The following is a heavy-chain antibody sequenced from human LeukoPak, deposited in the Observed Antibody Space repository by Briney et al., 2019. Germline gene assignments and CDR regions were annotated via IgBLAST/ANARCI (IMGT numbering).Heavy chain of an antibody. J-gene: IGHJ6*03. V-gene: IGHV4-34*01. Sequence: SETLSLTCAVYGGSFSGYYWSWIRQPPGKGLEWFGEINHSGSTNYNPSLKSRVTISVDTSKNQFSLKLSSVTAADTAVYYCARSFRGGVPAANSYYYMDVWGKGTTVTVSS. CDR1: GGSFSGYY. CDR2: INHSGST. CDR3: ARSFRGGVPAANSYYYMDV. D-gene: IGHD2-2*01.